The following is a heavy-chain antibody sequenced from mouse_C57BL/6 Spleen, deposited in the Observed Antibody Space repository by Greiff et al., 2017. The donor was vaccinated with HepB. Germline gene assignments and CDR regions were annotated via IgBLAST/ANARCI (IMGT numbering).Heavy chain of an antibody. D-gene: IGHD2-3*01. J-gene: IGHJ2*01. V-gene: IGHV1-26*01. CDR3: ARSGDGYYDFDY. Sequence: EVQLQQSGPELVKPGASVKISCKASGYTFTDYYMNWVKQSHGKSLEWIGDINPNNGGTSYNQKFKGKATLTVDKSSSTAYMELRSLTSEDSAVYYCARSGDGYYDFDYWGQGTTLTVSS. CDR2: INPNNGGT. CDR1: GYTFTDYY.